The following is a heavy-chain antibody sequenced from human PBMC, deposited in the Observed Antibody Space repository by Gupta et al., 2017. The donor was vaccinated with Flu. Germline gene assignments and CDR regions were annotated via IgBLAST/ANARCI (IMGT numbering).Heavy chain of an antibody. CDR2: IIPIFGTA. CDR1: GGTFSSYA. Sequence: QVQLVQSGAEVKKPGSSVKVSCKASGGTFSSYAISWVRQAPGQGLEWMGGIIPIFGTANYAQKFQGRVTITADKSTSTAYMELSSLRSEDTAVYYCARVRWLAPTVGYYYYGMDVWGQGTTVTVSS. CDR3: ARVRWLAPTVGYYYYGMDV. D-gene: IGHD6-19*01. V-gene: IGHV1-69*06. J-gene: IGHJ6*02.